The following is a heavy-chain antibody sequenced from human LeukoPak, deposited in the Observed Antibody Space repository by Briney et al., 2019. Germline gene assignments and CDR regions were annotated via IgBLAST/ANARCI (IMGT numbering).Heavy chain of an antibody. CDR1: RFSFSSYT. Sequence: GGSLRLSCAVSRFSFSSYTMHWVRQAPGKGLEWVALISYDGGNRDYTDSVKGRFTISRDNSKNTLYLQMNSLRAEDTAVYYCARGPSIAAAGGNWFDPWGQGTLVTVSS. J-gene: IGHJ5*02. D-gene: IGHD6-13*01. CDR3: ARGPSIAAAGGNWFDP. CDR2: ISYDGGNR. V-gene: IGHV3-30*04.